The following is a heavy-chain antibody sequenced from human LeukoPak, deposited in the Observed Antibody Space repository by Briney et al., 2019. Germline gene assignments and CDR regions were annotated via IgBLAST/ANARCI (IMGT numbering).Heavy chain of an antibody. D-gene: IGHD3-22*01. CDR2: ISSSSSTI. J-gene: IGHJ4*02. V-gene: IGHV3-48*01. Sequence: GGSLRLSCAASGFTFSSYSMNWVRQAPGKGLEWVSYISSSSSTIYYADSVKGRFTISRDNAKNSLYLQMNSLRAEDTAVYYCARDTYDSSGYTIDYWGQGTLVTVSS. CDR1: GFTFSSYS. CDR3: ARDTYDSSGYTIDY.